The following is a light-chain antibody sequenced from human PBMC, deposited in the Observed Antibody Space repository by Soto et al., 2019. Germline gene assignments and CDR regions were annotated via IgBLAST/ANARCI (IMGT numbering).Light chain of an antibody. J-gene: IGLJ2*01. V-gene: IGLV1-44*01. CDR2: YND. CDR1: NSNIGSKG. CDR3: AAWDGSLNAVL. Sequence: QAVVIQPPSVSGTPGQRVTISCSGSNSNIGSKGVDWYQQFPGTAPKCVIYYNDQRPSGVPDRFSGSKSGTSASLAISGLQSEDEAYYYCAAWDGSLNAVLFGGGTKLTVL.